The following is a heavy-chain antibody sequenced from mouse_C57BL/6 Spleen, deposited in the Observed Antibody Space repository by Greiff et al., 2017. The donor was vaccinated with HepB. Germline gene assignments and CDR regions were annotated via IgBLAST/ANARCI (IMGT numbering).Heavy chain of an antibody. CDR3: ARRDSSGYGFAY. CDR1: GYTFTSYG. J-gene: IGHJ3*01. CDR2: IYPRSGNT. Sequence: VQLQQSGAELARPGASVKLSCKASGYTFTSYGLSWVEQRTGQGLEWIGEIYPRSGNTYYNEKFKGKATLTADKSSSTAYMELRSLTSEDSAVYFCARRDSSGYGFAYWGQGTLVTVSA. D-gene: IGHD3-2*02. V-gene: IGHV1-81*01.